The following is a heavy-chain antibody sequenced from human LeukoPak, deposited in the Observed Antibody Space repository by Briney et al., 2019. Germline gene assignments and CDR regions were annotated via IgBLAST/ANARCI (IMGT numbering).Heavy chain of an antibody. CDR1: GGSISSSSYY. D-gene: IGHD3-3*01. J-gene: IGHJ2*01. CDR3: ARHHPLFGVVIGHFDL. CDR2: IYYSGST. Sequence: SETLSLTCTVSGGSISSSSYYWGWIRQPPGKGLEWIGSIYYSGSTYYNPSLKSRVTISVDTSKNQFSLKLSSVTAADTAVYYCARHHPLFGVVIGHFDLWGRGTLVTVSS. V-gene: IGHV4-39*07.